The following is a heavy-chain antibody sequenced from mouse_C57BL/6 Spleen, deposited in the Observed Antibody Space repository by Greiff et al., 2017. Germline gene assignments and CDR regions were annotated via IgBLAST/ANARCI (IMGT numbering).Heavy chain of an antibody. Sequence: QVQLQQPGAELVMPGASVKLSCKASGYTFTSYWMHWVKQRPGQGLEWIGEIDPSDSYTNYNQKFKGKSTLTVDKSSSTAYMQLSSLTSEDAAVYYCAIYDRDYWGQGTTLTVSS. D-gene: IGHD1-1*01. CDR1: GYTFTSYW. J-gene: IGHJ2*01. CDR3: AIYDRDY. CDR2: IDPSDSYT. V-gene: IGHV1-69*01.